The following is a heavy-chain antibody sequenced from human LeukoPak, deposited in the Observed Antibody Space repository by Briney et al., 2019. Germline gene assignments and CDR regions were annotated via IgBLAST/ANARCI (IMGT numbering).Heavy chain of an antibody. V-gene: IGHV4-31*03. J-gene: IGHJ5*02. CDR3: ATETTVTTLGFDP. CDR2: ICYSGST. D-gene: IGHD4-17*01. Sequence: SETLSLTCTVSGGSISSGGYYWSWIRQHPGKVLEWIGYICYSGSTYYNPSLKSRVTISVDTSKNKFSLKLSSVTAADTAVYYCATETTVTTLGFDPWGQGTLVTVSS. CDR1: GGSISSGGYY.